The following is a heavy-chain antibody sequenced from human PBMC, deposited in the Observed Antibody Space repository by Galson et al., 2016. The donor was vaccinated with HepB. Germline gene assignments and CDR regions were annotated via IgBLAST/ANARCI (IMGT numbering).Heavy chain of an antibody. V-gene: IGHV3-23*01. CDR2: ICCSGGST. J-gene: IGHJ4*02. Sequence: SLRLSCAASGFTFSSYAMSWVRQAPGKGLEWVSAICCSGGSTFYADSVKGRFTISRDNSKNTLHLQMNSLRAEDTAVYYCAKEVAVWDYVGGSGRYTENYLDYWGQGTLVTVSS. CDR1: GFTFSSYA. CDR3: AKEVAVWDYVGGSGRYTENYLDY. D-gene: IGHD3-16*02.